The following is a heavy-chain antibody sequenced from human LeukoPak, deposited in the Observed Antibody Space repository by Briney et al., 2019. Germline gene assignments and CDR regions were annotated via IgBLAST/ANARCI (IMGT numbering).Heavy chain of an antibody. CDR3: ARDPIAVAGTWFDP. V-gene: IGHV4-34*01. Sequence: SETLSLTCAVYGGSFSGYYWSWIRQPPGKGLEWIGEINHSGTTNYNPSLKSRVTISADTSKNQFSLKLSSVTAADTAVYYCARDPIAVAGTWFDPWGQGTLVTVSS. CDR2: INHSGTT. J-gene: IGHJ5*02. D-gene: IGHD6-19*01. CDR1: GGSFSGYY.